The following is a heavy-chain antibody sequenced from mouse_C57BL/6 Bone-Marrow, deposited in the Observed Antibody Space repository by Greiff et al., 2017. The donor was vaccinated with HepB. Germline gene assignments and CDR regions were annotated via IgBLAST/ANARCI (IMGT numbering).Heavy chain of an antibody. J-gene: IGHJ1*03. V-gene: IGHV5-4*01. CDR3: ARERTMITNFDV. CDR1: GFTFSSYA. CDR2: ISDGGSYT. Sequence: EVKLQESGGGLVKPGGSLKLSCAASGFTFSSYAMSWVRQTPEKRLEWVATISDGGSYTYYPDNVKGRFTISRDNAKNNLYLQMSHLKSEDTAMYYCARERTMITNFDVWGTGTTVTVSS. D-gene: IGHD2-4*01.